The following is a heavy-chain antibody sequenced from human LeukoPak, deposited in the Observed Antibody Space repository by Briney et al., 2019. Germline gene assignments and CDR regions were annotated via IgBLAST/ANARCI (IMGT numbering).Heavy chain of an antibody. D-gene: IGHD3-3*01. Sequence: SEALSLTCTVSGGSISSSSYYWGWLRQPPGKGLEWIGSIYYSGSTYYNPSLKSRVTISVDTSKNQFSLKLSSVTAADTAVYYCARPVRITIFGVVTLFDYWGQGTLVTVSS. CDR3: ARPVRITIFGVVTLFDY. J-gene: IGHJ4*02. CDR1: GGSISSSSYY. CDR2: IYYSGST. V-gene: IGHV4-39*01.